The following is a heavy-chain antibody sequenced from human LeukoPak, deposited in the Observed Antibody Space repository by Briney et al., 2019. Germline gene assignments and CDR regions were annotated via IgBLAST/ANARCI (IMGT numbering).Heavy chain of an antibody. CDR3: ARDTTLGYCSGGSCPKRMDY. V-gene: IGHV1-46*01. D-gene: IGHD2-15*01. CDR2: INPSGGST. Sequence: GASVKVSCKASGYTFTSYYTHWVRQAPGQGLEWMGIINPSGGSTSYAQKFQGRVTMTRDTSTSTVYMELSSLRSEDTAVYYCARDTTLGYCSGGSCPKRMDYWGQGTLVTASS. CDR1: GYTFTSYY. J-gene: IGHJ4*02.